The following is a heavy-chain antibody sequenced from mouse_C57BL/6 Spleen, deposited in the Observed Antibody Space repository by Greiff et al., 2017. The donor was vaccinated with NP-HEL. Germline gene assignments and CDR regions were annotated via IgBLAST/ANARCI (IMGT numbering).Heavy chain of an antibody. CDR3: TRGLRSYYYAMDY. J-gene: IGHJ4*01. D-gene: IGHD1-1*01. V-gene: IGHV5-9-1*02. CDR2: ISSGGDYI. Sequence: EVKLVESGEGLVKPGGSLKLSCAASGFTFSSYAMSWVRPTPEKRLEWVAYISSGGDYIYYADTVKGRFTISRDNARNTLYLQMSSLKSEDTAMYYCTRGLRSYYYAMDYWGQGTSVTVSS. CDR1: GFTFSSYA.